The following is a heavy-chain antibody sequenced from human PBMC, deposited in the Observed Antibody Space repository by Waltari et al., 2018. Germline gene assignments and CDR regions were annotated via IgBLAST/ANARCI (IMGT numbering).Heavy chain of an antibody. CDR2: IYHSGST. CDR3: ARDPGIAVAGRIDY. V-gene: IGHV4-38-2*02. D-gene: IGHD6-19*01. J-gene: IGHJ4*02. CDR1: GYSISSGYY. Sequence: QVQLQESGPGLVKPSETLSLTCTVSGYSISSGYYWGWIRQPPGKGLEWIGSIYHSGSTYYNPSLKSRVTISVDTSKNQFSLKLSSVTAADTAVYYCARDPGIAVAGRIDYWGQGTLVTVSS.